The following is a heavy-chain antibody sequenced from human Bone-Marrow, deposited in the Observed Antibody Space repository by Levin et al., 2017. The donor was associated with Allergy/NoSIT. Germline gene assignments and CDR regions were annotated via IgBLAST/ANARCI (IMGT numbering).Heavy chain of an antibody. CDR3: ARGGITYYYDSSGYYYFDY. V-gene: IGHV3-33*01. J-gene: IGHJ4*02. Sequence: GGSLRLSCAASGFTFSSYGMHWVRQAPGKGLERVAVIWYDGSNKYYADSVKGRFTISRDNSKNTLYLQMNSLRAEDTAVYYCARGGITYYYDSSGYYYFDYWGQGTLVTVSS. CDR2: IWYDGSNK. CDR1: GFTFSSYG. D-gene: IGHD3-22*01.